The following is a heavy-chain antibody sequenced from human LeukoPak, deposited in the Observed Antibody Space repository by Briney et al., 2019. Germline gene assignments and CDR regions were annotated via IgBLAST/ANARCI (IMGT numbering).Heavy chain of an antibody. CDR3: ARTRGGLWTGAFDI. CDR2: ISGSGGST. J-gene: IGHJ3*02. Sequence: GGSLRLSCAASGFTFSSYAMSWVRQAPGKGLEWVSTISGSGGSTYYADSVKGRFTISRDNSKNTLYLQMNSLRAEDTAVYYCARTRGGLWTGAFDIWDQGTMVTVPS. D-gene: IGHD2-21*01. CDR1: GFTFSSYA. V-gene: IGHV3-23*01.